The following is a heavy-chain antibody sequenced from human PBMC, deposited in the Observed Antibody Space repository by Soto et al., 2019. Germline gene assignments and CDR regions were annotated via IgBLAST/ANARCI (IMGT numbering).Heavy chain of an antibody. CDR3: ARPSSSSGGYYFDY. CDR1: GGSISSSSYY. Sequence: KTSETLSLTCTVSGGSISSSSYYWGWIRQPPGKGLEWIGSIYYSGSTYYNPSLKSRVTISVDTSKNQFSLKLSSVTAADTAVYYCARPSSSSGGYYFDYWGQGTLVTVSS. CDR2: IYYSGST. D-gene: IGHD6-6*01. J-gene: IGHJ4*02. V-gene: IGHV4-39*01.